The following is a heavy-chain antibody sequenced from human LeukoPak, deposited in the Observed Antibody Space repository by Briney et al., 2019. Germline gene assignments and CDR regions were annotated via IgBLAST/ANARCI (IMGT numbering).Heavy chain of an antibody. D-gene: IGHD6-13*01. V-gene: IGHV4-59*01. CDR2: IHNSGRT. CDR3: AREAFIAAALTGDDAFDI. J-gene: IGHJ3*02. CDR1: RGSISTYY. Sequence: PSETLSLTCTVSRGSISTYYWSWIRQPPGKGLEWIGYIHNSGRTKNNTSLKSRVTISVDTSKNQLSLKLTSVTAADTAVYYCAREAFIAAALTGDDAFDIWGQGTMVTVSS.